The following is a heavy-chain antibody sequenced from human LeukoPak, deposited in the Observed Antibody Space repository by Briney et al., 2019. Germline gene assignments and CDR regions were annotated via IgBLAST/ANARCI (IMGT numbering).Heavy chain of an antibody. CDR2: ISSSSSYI. J-gene: IGHJ3*02. V-gene: IGHV3-21*01. D-gene: IGHD3-10*01. CDR1: GFTFSSYW. CDR3: ARGDGATPPDAFDI. Sequence: GGSLRLSCAASGFTFSSYWMHWVRQAPGKGLQWVSSISSSSSYIYYADSVKGRFTISRDNAKNSLYLQMNSLRGEDTAVYYCARGDGATPPDAFDIWGQGTMVTVSP.